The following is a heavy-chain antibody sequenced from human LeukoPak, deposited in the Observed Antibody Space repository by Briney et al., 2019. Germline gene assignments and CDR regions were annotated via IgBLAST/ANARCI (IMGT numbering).Heavy chain of an antibody. D-gene: IGHD2-15*01. Sequence: GGSLRLSCAASGFTFSSYWMSWVRQAPGKGLEWVANIKQDGSEKYYVDSVKGRFTISRDNAKNPLYLQMNSLRAEDTAVYYCARDLVVVVAATSFNWFDPWGQGTLVTVSP. CDR3: ARDLVVVVAATSFNWFDP. CDR2: IKQDGSEK. J-gene: IGHJ5*02. V-gene: IGHV3-7*01. CDR1: GFTFSSYW.